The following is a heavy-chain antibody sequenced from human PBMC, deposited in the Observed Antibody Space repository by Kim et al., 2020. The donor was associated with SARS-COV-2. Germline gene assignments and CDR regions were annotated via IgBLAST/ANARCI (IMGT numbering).Heavy chain of an antibody. Sequence: SETLSLTCTVSGGSITSSSYRWGWIRQPPGRGLEWIGYVSYSGSTYYNPSLTSRLTISVDRSKSQIFLNLTSVTAAGTALYFCTSSNVRPFDDRGQGALV. V-gene: IGHV4-39*01. CDR2: VSYSGST. J-gene: IGHJ4*02. CDR1: GGSITSSSYR. CDR3: TSSNVRPFDD.